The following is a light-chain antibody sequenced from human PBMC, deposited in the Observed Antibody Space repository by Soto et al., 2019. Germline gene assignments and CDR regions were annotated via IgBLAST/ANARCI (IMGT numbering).Light chain of an antibody. CDR1: QSLSVN. V-gene: IGKV3-15*01. Sequence: DIVLTQSPATLSVSPGERVTLSCRASQSLSVNLAWYQRKPGQAPRLLIHRTSIRASGVPDRFSGSGAGTEFSLTISSLQSEDFAIYYCQQYDSFSVTFGQGTKV. CDR3: QQYDSFSVT. CDR2: RTS. J-gene: IGKJ1*01.